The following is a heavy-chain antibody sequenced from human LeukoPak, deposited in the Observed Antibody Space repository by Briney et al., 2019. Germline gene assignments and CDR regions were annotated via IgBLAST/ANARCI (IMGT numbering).Heavy chain of an antibody. CDR2: ISAYNGNT. D-gene: IGHD4-17*01. CDR3: ASGYGDYSPDY. V-gene: IGHV1-18*01. Sequence: ASVKVSCKASGYTFTSYGISWVRQAPGQGLEWMGWISAYNGNTNYAQKLQGRVTMTTDTSTSTAYMELSRLTSDDTAVYYCASGYGDYSPDYWGQGTLVTVSS. J-gene: IGHJ4*02. CDR1: GYTFTSYG.